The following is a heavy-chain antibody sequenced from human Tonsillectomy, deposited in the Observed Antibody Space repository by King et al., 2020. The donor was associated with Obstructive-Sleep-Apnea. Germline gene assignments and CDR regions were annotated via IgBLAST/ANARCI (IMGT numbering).Heavy chain of an antibody. CDR1: GFTFSSYA. CDR3: AKDQRIGSYYYGMDV. J-gene: IGHJ6*02. CDR2: ISGNGGST. Sequence: VQLVESGGGLVQPGGSLRLSCAASGFTFSSYAMTWVRQAPGRGLQWVSAISGNGGSTYYVDSVKGRFTISRDNSKNTLYLPMDSLRAEDTALYYCAKDQRIGSYYYGMDVWGQGTTVTVSS. V-gene: IGHV3-23*04. D-gene: IGHD2-15*01.